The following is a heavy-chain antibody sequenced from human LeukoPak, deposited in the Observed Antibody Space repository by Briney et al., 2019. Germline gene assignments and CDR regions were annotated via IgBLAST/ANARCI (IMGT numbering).Heavy chain of an antibody. D-gene: IGHD4-17*01. V-gene: IGHV3-74*01. J-gene: IGHJ4*02. CDR3: AKDSSGDYGAFDY. CDR1: GNYW. CDR2: INSDGSWT. Sequence: GGSLRLSCAASGNYWMHWVRQAPGKGLVWVSHINSDGSWTSYADSVKGRFTISKDNAKNTLYLQMNSLRAEDTAVYYCAKDSSGDYGAFDYWGQGTLVTVSS.